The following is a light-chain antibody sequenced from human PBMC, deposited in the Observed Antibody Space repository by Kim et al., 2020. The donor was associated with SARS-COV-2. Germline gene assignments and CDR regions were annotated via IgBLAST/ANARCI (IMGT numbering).Light chain of an antibody. CDR2: DAS. J-gene: IGKJ4*01. CDR1: HSVNNY. CDR3: QQRSNWLT. Sequence: SLYPGDRATLSCRASHSVNNYLAWYQQNPGQPPRLLIYDASNRATGIPARFSGSGSGRDYTLTISSLEPEDSAIYYCQQRSNWLTFGGGTKVDIK. V-gene: IGKV3-11*02.